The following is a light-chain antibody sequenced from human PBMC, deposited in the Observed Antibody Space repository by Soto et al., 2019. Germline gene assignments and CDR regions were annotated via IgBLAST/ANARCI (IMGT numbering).Light chain of an antibody. J-gene: IGLJ3*02. V-gene: IGLV2-23*02. CDR2: EVS. Sequence: QSALTQPASVSGSPGQSITISCTGSSGDIGNYDLVSWYQQIPGKAPKLMIFEVSRRPSGVSDRFSGSKSGNTASLTISGLQAEDEADFHCCSYAGSGAWVFGGGTKVTVL. CDR1: SGDIGNYDL. CDR3: CSYAGSGAWV.